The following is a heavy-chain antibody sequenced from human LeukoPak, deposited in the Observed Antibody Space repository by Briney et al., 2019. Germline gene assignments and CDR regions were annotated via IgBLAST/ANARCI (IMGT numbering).Heavy chain of an antibody. CDR1: GFTFSSYW. CDR3: ARDRTYDSSGLLDY. V-gene: IGHV3-7*01. D-gene: IGHD3-22*01. Sequence: PGGSLRLSCAASGFTFSSYWMSWVRQAPGKGLEWVANIKQDGSEKYYVDSVKGRFTISRDNAKNSLYLQMNSLRAEDTAVYYCARDRTYDSSGLLDYWGQGTLVTVSS. J-gene: IGHJ4*02. CDR2: IKQDGSEK.